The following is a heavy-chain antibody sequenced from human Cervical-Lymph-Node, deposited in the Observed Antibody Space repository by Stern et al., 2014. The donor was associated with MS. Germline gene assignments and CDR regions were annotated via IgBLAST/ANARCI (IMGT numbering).Heavy chain of an antibody. D-gene: IGHD3-22*01. CDR2: TNPLFGTT. J-gene: IGHJ4*02. CDR3: AGDRHSSGFDH. V-gene: IGHV1-69*01. Sequence: QMQLVQSGAEVKKPGSSVTVSCKASGGTFSNYAITWFRQAPGRGLEGMGDTNPLFGTTNYAQKFQGRVTMTAHESTATAYMELSGLRSEDTAVYYCAGDRHSSGFDHWGQGTLVTVSS. CDR1: GGTFSNYA.